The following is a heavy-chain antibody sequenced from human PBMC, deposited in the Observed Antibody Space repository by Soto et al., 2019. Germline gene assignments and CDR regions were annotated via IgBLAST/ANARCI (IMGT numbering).Heavy chain of an antibody. D-gene: IGHD1-1*01. Sequence: QVQLVESGGGVVQPGRSLRLSCAASGFTFSSYAMHWVRQAPGKGLEWVAVISYDGSNKYYADSVKGRFTISRDNSKNTLYLQMNSLRAEDTAVYYCARGVERGSLYYYGMDVW. CDR2: ISYDGSNK. CDR1: GFTFSSYA. CDR3: ARGVERGSLYYYGMDV. J-gene: IGHJ6*01. V-gene: IGHV3-30-3*01.